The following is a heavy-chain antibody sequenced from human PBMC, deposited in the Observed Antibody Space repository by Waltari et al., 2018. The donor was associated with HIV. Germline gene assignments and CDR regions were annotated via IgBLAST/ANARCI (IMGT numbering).Heavy chain of an antibody. CDR1: GFTFAKFS. Sequence: QLLESGGGLVQPGGSLRLCCVAAGFTFAKFSMNWVRQAPGQGLEWLSSISGSGGNKFYADSVKGRISISRENSKNTVYLQINSLRVDDTAIYYCAKTVPTVTSIFEGFDVWGQGATVTVSS. D-gene: IGHD4-17*01. CDR3: AKTVPTVTSIFEGFDV. J-gene: IGHJ3*01. CDR2: ISGSGGNK. V-gene: IGHV3-23*01.